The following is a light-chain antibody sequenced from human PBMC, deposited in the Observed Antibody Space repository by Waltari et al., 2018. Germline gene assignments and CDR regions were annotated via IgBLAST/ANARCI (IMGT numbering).Light chain of an antibody. Sequence: QYALTQRASVSGSPGQSITISCTGTTSDVGIYDYDSWFQHSTGKAPKLIIYDVTSRPSGVSSHIPCSKSGNTASLSISGLQAEDEAAYFCSLYITTTTIVFGGGTKLRVL. V-gene: IGLV2-14*03. J-gene: IGLJ2*01. CDR1: TSDVGIYDY. CDR3: SLYITTTTIV. CDR2: DVT.